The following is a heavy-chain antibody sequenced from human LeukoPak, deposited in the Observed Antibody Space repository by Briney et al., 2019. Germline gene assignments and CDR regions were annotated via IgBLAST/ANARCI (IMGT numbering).Heavy chain of an antibody. Sequence: GGSLRLSCAASGFTFSSYSMNWVRQAPGKGLEWVSSISSSSSYIYYADSVKGRFTISRDNAKNSLYLQMNSLRAEDTAVYYCARAGYSSSWYPYYFDYWGQGTLVTVSS. CDR1: GFTFSSYS. V-gene: IGHV3-21*01. CDR3: ARAGYSSSWYPYYFDY. D-gene: IGHD6-13*01. CDR2: ISSSSSYI. J-gene: IGHJ4*02.